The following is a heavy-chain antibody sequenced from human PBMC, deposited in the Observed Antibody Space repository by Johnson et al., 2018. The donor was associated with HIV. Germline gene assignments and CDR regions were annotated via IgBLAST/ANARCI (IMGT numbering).Heavy chain of an antibody. CDR1: GFTFSDYY. Sequence: QVQLVESGGGVVRPGGSLRLSCAASGFTFSDYYMSWIRQAPGKGLEWISYISSSDSTLYYADSGKGRFTISRDNAKNSMYLKMNSLRAEDTAVYSWATLSGSYYAFDIWGQGTMVTVSS. CDR3: ATLSGSYYAFDI. J-gene: IGHJ3*02. V-gene: IGHV3-11*04. CDR2: ISSSDSTL. D-gene: IGHD1-26*01.